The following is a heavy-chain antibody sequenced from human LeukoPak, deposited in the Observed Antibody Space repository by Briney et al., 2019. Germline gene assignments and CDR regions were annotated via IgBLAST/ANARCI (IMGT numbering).Heavy chain of an antibody. J-gene: IGHJ4*02. Sequence: PGGSLRLSCAASGFTFSRYWMNWVRQAPGKGPEWVASIKEDGSEKSHVDSVKGRFTISRDNAKNSLYLQMNSLRAEDTAVYYCVSCGTTTCIIRFDHWGQGTLVTVSS. V-gene: IGHV3-7*01. CDR1: GFTFSRYW. CDR3: VSCGTTTCIIRFDH. D-gene: IGHD2-2*01. CDR2: IKEDGSEK.